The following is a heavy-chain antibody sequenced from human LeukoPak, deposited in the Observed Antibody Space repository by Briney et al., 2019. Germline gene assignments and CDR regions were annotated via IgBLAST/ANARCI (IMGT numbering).Heavy chain of an antibody. D-gene: IGHD1-26*01. V-gene: IGHV1-2*02. Sequence: ASVKVSCKASGYTFTTYNINWVRQAPGQGLEWMGWINPNSGGTNYAQKSQGRVTMTRDTSISTAYMELSRLRSDDTAVYYCARGVGPRYFDLWGRGTLVTVSS. J-gene: IGHJ2*01. CDR3: ARGVGPRYFDL. CDR1: GYTFTTYN. CDR2: INPNSGGT.